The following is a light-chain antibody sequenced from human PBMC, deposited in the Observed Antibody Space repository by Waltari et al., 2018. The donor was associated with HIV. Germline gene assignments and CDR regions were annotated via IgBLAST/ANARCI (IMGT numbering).Light chain of an antibody. CDR3: QQYYRTPLT. CDR1: QTLLYSSNNKNY. CDR2: WAS. Sequence: DILMTQSPDSLAVSLGERATINCKTRQTLLYSSNNKNYLAWYQHKPGHPPKMLIYWASIRQSGFPDRFSGSGSGTNFALTINRLQTEDVASYDCQQYYRTPLTFVGGTKVGLK. V-gene: IGKV4-1*01. J-gene: IGKJ4*01.